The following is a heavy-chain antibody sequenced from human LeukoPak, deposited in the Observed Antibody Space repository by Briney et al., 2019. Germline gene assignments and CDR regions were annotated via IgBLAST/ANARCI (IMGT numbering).Heavy chain of an antibody. CDR1: GFTFSSYA. D-gene: IGHD3-22*01. CDR3: AKDDNYDSSGYPSFDY. J-gene: IGHJ4*02. CDR2: ISGSGGST. Sequence: PGGSLRLSCAAYGFTFSSYAMSWVRQAPGKGLEWVSAISGSGGSTYYADSVKGRFTISRDNSKNTLYLQMNSLRAEDTAVYYCAKDDNYDSSGYPSFDYWGQGTLVTVSS. V-gene: IGHV3-23*01.